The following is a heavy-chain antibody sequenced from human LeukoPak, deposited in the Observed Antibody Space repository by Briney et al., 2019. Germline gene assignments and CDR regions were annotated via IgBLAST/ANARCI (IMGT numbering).Heavy chain of an antibody. CDR3: ARGGFTYSTVF. V-gene: IGHV4-30-4*01. D-gene: IGHD2-21*01. J-gene: IGHJ1*01. CDR2: IYYTGST. CDR1: GDSISTADYY. Sequence: SQTLSLTCTVSGDSISTADYYWSWIRQPPGKGLEWIGYIYYTGSTHYNPSLKSRVTMSVDTSKNQFSLKLSSVTAADTAVYYSARGGFTYSTVFWGQGTLVTVSS.